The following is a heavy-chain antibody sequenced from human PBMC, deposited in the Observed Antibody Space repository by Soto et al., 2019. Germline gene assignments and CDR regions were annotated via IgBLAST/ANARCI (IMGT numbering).Heavy chain of an antibody. J-gene: IGHJ6*02. V-gene: IGHV1-18*01. CDR1: GYTFTSYG. CDR2: ISAYNGNT. D-gene: IGHD3-10*02. CDR3: ARLFGESYMDV. Sequence: QVQLVQSGAEVKKPGASVKVSCKASGYTFTSYGISWVRQAPGQGLEWMGWISAYNGNTNYAQKLQGRGTMTTDTFTRTAYVVLRSLRSDDTAVYYCARLFGESYMDVWGQGTTVTVSS.